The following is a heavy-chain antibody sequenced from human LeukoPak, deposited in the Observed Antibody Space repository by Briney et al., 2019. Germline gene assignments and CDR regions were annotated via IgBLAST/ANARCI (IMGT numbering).Heavy chain of an antibody. CDR1: GFNSGNYW. CDR3: ARDGRYYDILTGYFQEYYFDY. J-gene: IGHJ4*02. V-gene: IGHV3-7*01. D-gene: IGHD3-9*01. CDR2: IKQDGIET. Sequence: QPGGSLRLSCAASGFNSGNYWMSWVRQAPGQRLEWLANIKQDGIETYYLDSVKGRFTISRDNAKNSLYLQMNSLRAEDTAVYYCARDGRYYDILTGYFQEYYFDYWGQGTLVTVSS.